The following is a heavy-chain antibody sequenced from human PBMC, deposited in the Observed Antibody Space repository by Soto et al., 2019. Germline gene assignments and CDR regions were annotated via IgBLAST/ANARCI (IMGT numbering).Heavy chain of an antibody. CDR3: ARHHHPRLNAYSSSWHAFDI. CDR2: IYYSGST. D-gene: IGHD6-13*01. Sequence: PSETLSLTCTVSGGPISSYYWSWIRQPPGKGLEWIGYIYYSGSTNYNPSLKSRVTISVDTSKNQFSLKLSSVTAADTAVYYCARHHHPRLNAYSSSWHAFDIWGQGTMVTVSS. CDR1: GGPISSYY. V-gene: IGHV4-59*08. J-gene: IGHJ3*02.